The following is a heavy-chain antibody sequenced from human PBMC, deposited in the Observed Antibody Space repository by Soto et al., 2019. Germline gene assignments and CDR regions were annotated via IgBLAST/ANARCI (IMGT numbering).Heavy chain of an antibody. D-gene: IGHD2-15*01. J-gene: IGHJ4*02. CDR2: IYYSGNT. CDR1: GGSISSYY. V-gene: IGHV4-59*08. Sequence: QVQLQESGPGLVKPSETLSLTCTVSGGSISSYYWSWIRQPPGKGLEWIGYIYYSGNTNYNPSLKSRVTISVDTSKNQFSLKLSSVTAADTAVYYCARQSCSGGSCYSADYWGQGTLVTVSS. CDR3: ARQSCSGGSCYSADY.